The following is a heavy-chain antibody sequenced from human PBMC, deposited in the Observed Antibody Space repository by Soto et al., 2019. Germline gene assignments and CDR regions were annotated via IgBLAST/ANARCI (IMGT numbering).Heavy chain of an antibody. V-gene: IGHV3-33*08. D-gene: IGHD2-8*01. CDR3: ASHRTFWPFEY. J-gene: IGHJ4*02. Sequence: PGRSLRHSCXAAIYPIDSYGIHRVRRAPGKGLEWVATIGFAGNNKYYADSVKGRFTISRDNSKNTLYLHINSLKVDDTAVYYCASHRTFWPFEYWGQGTVVTVSS. CDR2: IGFAGNNK. CDR1: IYPIDSYG.